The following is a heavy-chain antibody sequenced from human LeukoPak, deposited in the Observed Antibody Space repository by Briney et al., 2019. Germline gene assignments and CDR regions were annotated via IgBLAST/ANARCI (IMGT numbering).Heavy chain of an antibody. V-gene: IGHV3-53*01. CDR3: ARDFGYYGSGTSDI. CDR2: VYSGGSR. J-gene: IGHJ3*02. CDR1: GFTVSRSY. D-gene: IGHD3-10*01. Sequence: GGSLRLSCAASGFTVSRSYMSWVRRAPGKGLEWVSVVYSGGSRYYADSAQGRFTISRDNSKNTVFLQMNSLRAEDTAMYYCARDFGYYGSGTSDIWGQGTMVTVSS.